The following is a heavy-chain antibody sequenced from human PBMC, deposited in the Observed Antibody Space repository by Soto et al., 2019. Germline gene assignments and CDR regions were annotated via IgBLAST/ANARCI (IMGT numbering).Heavy chain of an antibody. Sequence: QVQLQESGPGLVKPSETLSLTCIVSGGSISSYYWSWIRQPPGKGLEWIGYIYYSGSTNYNPSLKSRVTISVDTSKNQLSLRLTSVTAADTAVYYCARGMGSPDYWGQGTLVTVSS. CDR1: GGSISSYY. V-gene: IGHV4-59*01. J-gene: IGHJ4*02. CDR2: IYYSGST. CDR3: ARGMGSPDY. D-gene: IGHD1-26*01.